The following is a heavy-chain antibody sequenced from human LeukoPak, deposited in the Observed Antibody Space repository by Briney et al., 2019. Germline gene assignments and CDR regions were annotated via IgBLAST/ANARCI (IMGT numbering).Heavy chain of an antibody. D-gene: IGHD6-6*01. CDR1: GGSISSYY. J-gene: IGHJ3*02. CDR2: IYTSGST. CDR3: ARGRPDYDAFDI. V-gene: IGHV4-4*07. Sequence: SETLSLTCTVSGGSISSYYWSWIRQPAGKGLEWIGRIYTSGSTNYNPSLKNRVTMSVDTSKNQFSLKLSSVTAADTAVYYCARGRPDYDAFDIWGQGTMVTVSS.